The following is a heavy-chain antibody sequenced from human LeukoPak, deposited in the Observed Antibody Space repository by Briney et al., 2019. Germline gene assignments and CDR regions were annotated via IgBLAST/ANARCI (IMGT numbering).Heavy chain of an antibody. CDR1: GFTFSNFA. CDR3: ARANPTTPIYYFDF. Sequence: PGGSLRLSCAASGFTFSNFALNWVRQAPGKGLEWISYISSSADRIYYADSVRGRLAISRDNDRNSLFLEMNTLRAEDTAVYYCARANPTTPIYYFDFWGRGTLVTVSS. J-gene: IGHJ4*02. D-gene: IGHD4-17*01. V-gene: IGHV3-48*01. CDR2: ISSSADRI.